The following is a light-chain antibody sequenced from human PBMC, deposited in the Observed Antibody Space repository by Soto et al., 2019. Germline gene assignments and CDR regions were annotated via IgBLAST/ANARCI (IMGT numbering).Light chain of an antibody. Sequence: QSVLTQPPSVSGAPGQRVTISCTGSSSKIGAGYDVHWYQQLPGTAPKLLIYVNNNRPSGVPDRFSGSKSGTSASLAITGLQAEDEADYYCQSYDSSLSAVVFGGGTKVTVL. V-gene: IGLV1-40*01. CDR3: QSYDSSLSAVV. J-gene: IGLJ2*01. CDR1: SSKIGAGYD. CDR2: VNN.